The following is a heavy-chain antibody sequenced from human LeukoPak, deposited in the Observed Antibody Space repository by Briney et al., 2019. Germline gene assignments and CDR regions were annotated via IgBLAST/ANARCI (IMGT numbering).Heavy chain of an antibody. CDR2: IHYSGNT. J-gene: IGHJ1*01. Sequence: SETLSLTSTVASGSTSSNLWGCIRQPPGKGLEWIGCIHYSGNTNHNPSLKSGVTRSVDTSKNHSSLKLRAVTAADTAVHDCARARGSSSYTRAAECFQHWRQDTLVTVSS. CDR3: ARARGSSSYTRAAECFQH. D-gene: IGHD5-12*01. CDR1: SGSTSSNL. V-gene: IGHV4-59*01.